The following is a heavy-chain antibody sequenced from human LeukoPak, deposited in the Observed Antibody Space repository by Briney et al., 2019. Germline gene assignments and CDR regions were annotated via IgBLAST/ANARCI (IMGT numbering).Heavy chain of an antibody. CDR3: ARMVRDDILTPYYYNRFDY. CDR1: GFSLSTSGMS. D-gene: IGHD3-9*01. J-gene: IGHJ4*02. CDR2: IDWDDDK. V-gene: IGHV2-70*11. Sequence: ESGPALVKPTQTLTLTCTFSGFSLSTSGMSVSWIRQPPGKALEWLARIDWDDDKYYSTSLKTRLTISKDTSKNQVVLTMTNMDPVDTATYYCARMVRDDILTPYYYNRFDYWGQGTLVTVSS.